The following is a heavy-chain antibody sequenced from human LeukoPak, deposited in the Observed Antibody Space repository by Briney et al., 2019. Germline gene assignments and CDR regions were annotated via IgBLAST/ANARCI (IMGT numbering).Heavy chain of an antibody. CDR2: TRYDGTNK. D-gene: IGHD2-2*01. V-gene: IGHV3-30*02. Sequence: PGGSLRLSCAASGFAFSNYDIHWVRQAPGKGLEWVAFTRYDGTNKYYVDSVKGRFTISRDNSKNTLYLQMNSLRAEDTAVYYCAKVRLVPAAMLDYWGQGTLVTVSS. CDR1: GFAFSNYD. J-gene: IGHJ4*02. CDR3: AKVRLVPAAMLDY.